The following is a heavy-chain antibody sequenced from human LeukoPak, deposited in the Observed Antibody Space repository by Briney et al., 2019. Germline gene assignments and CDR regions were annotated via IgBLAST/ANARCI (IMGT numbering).Heavy chain of an antibody. CDR3: ARDTGLEMATIKYYFDY. Sequence: SETLSLTCAVYGGSFSGYYWSWIRQPPGKGLEWIGEINHSGSTNYNPSLKSRVTISVDTSKNQFSLKLSSVTAADTAVYYCARDTGLEMATIKYYFDYWGQGTLVTVSS. V-gene: IGHV4-34*01. CDR2: INHSGST. J-gene: IGHJ4*02. D-gene: IGHD5-24*01. CDR1: GGSFSGYY.